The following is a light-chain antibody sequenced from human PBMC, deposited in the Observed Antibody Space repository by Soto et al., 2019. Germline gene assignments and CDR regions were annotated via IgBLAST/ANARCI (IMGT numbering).Light chain of an antibody. CDR2: GAS. CDR1: QSISSNH. CDR3: QQYVSWT. Sequence: EIVLTQSPGTLSVSPGERATLSCRASQSISSNHLAWYQQKPGQAPSLLMYGASSRATGIPDRFSGSGSGTDFTLTISRLEPEESAIYYCQQYVSWTFGQGTKVEIK. V-gene: IGKV3-20*01. J-gene: IGKJ1*01.